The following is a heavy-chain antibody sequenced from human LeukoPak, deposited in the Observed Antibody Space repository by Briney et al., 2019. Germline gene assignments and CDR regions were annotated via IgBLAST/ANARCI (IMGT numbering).Heavy chain of an antibody. CDR2: IYDTGST. J-gene: IGHJ5*02. CDR1: GDSIRSVHYY. CDR3: ARQNHDIGTNWFDP. D-gene: IGHD3-9*01. V-gene: IGHV4-39*01. Sequence: SETLSLTCSVSGDSIRSVHYYWDWIRQPPGRGLEWIGSIYDTGSTYYNPSLKSRVTIFVDTSKNQFSLRLTSVTAADTAMYYCARQNHDIGTNWFDPWGQGTLVTVSS.